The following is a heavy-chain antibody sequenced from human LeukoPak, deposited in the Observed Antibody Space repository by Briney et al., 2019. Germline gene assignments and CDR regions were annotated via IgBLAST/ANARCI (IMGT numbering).Heavy chain of an antibody. CDR1: GGSFSGYH. Sequence: SETLSLTCAFSGGSFSGYHWTWIRQPPGKGLDWIGEINDSGSPNYNPSLKNRVTISMDTSKNQFSVQLTSVTAADTGIYYCARGPHQQWPVMRYWGQGSLVTVSS. CDR2: INDSGSP. V-gene: IGHV4-34*01. D-gene: IGHD6-19*01. CDR3: ARGPHQQWPVMRY. J-gene: IGHJ4*02.